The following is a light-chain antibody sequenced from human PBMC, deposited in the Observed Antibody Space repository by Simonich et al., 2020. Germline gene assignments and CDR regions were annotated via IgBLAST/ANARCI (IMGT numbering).Light chain of an antibody. Sequence: IVMTQSPDSLAVSLGERATINCKSSRSVLYISNNKNYLAWYQQKPGQPPNLLIYWAATRESGVPDRFSGSGSGTDFTLTISSLQAEDVAVYYCQQYYSTPYTFGQGTKLEIK. CDR2: WAA. V-gene: IGKV4-1*01. CDR3: QQYYSTPYT. CDR1: RSVLYISNNKNY. J-gene: IGKJ2*01.